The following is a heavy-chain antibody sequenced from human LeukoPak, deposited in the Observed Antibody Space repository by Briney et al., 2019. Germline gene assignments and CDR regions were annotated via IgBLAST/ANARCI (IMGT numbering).Heavy chain of an antibody. CDR3: AKDVSTGGVAAGYFYGLDV. Sequence: PGGSLRLSCEVSGFTFDDYGMHWVRQSPGKGLEWVSGISWSGTSKGYADSVKGRFTISRDNAKDFVFLQMNSLRPEDTALYYCAKDVSTGGVAAGYFYGLDVWGQGTTVTVSS. J-gene: IGHJ6*02. V-gene: IGHV3-9*01. CDR1: GFTFDDYG. D-gene: IGHD6-13*01. CDR2: ISWSGTSK.